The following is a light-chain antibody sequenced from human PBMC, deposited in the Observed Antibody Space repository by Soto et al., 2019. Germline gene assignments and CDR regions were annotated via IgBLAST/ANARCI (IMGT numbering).Light chain of an antibody. CDR3: QQYYSYPRT. V-gene: IGKV1-8*01. CDR2: AAS. Sequence: AIRMTQSPSSLSASTGDRVTITCRASQGISRYLAWYQQKPGKAPKLLIYAASTLQSGVPSRFSGSGSGTDFTLTISCLQSEDFATYYYQQYYSYPRTFGQGTKVEIK. CDR1: QGISRY. J-gene: IGKJ1*01.